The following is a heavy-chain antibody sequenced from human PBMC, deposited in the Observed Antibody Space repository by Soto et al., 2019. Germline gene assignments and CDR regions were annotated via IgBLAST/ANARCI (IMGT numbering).Heavy chain of an antibody. Sequence: QVQLQQWGAGLLKPSETLSLTCAVYGGSFSGYYWSWIRQPPGQGLEWIGEINHSGSTNYNPSLKCRFTISVDTSKSQFSRKLSSVTAADTAVYYCARGRCSSTSCKRGWFDPWGQGTLVTVSS. J-gene: IGHJ5*02. D-gene: IGHD2-2*01. CDR3: ARGRCSSTSCKRGWFDP. CDR1: GGSFSGYY. V-gene: IGHV4-34*01. CDR2: INHSGST.